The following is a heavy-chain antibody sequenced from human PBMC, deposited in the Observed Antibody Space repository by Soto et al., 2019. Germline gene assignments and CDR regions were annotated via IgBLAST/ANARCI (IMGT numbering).Heavy chain of an antibody. Sequence: GESLKISCHGSGYTFSNYWVAWLRQMPGKGLEWMGNIYPGDSDRRFGPSLQGQVSISADKSFNTAYLEWSSLKPSDSGVYYCARFDPGGEDGNYYGMDVWGQGTSVTVSS. CDR1: GYTFSNYW. CDR3: ARFDPGGEDGNYYGMDV. V-gene: IGHV5-51*01. J-gene: IGHJ6*02. CDR2: IYPGDSDR. D-gene: IGHD2-21*01.